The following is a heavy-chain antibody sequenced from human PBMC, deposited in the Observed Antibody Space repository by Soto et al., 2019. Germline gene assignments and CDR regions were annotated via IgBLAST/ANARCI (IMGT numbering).Heavy chain of an antibody. Sequence: GGSLRLSCAASGFTFSSYAMHWVRQAPCKGLEWVAVISYDGSNKYYADSVKGRFTISRDNSKNTLYLQMNSLRAEDTVLYYCAKGVPAQYYFYYYMDVWGKGTTVTVSS. D-gene: IGHD2-2*01. CDR1: GFTFSSYA. CDR3: AKGVPAQYYFYYYMDV. V-gene: IGHV3-30-3*01. J-gene: IGHJ6*03. CDR2: ISYDGSNK.